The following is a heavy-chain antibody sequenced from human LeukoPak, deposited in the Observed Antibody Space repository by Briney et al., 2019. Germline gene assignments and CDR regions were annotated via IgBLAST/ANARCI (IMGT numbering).Heavy chain of an antibody. CDR3: AKIGSSHDFDY. CDR2: INPNSGAT. Sequence: ASVTVSCKASGYTFTVYFIHWVRQAPGQGLEWMGRINPNSGATDYVQKFQGRVTMTRDTSISTAYMELSSLKSDDTAVYYCAKIGSSHDFDYWGQGTLITVSS. CDR1: GYTFTVYF. D-gene: IGHD1-26*01. J-gene: IGHJ4*02. V-gene: IGHV1-2*06.